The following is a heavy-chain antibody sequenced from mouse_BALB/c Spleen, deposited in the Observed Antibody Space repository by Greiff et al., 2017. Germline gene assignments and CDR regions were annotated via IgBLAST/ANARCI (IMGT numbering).Heavy chain of an antibody. Sequence: VQLQQSGAELVKPGASVKLSCTASGFNIKDTYMHWVKQRPEQGLEWIGRIDPANGNTKYDPKFQGKATITADTSSNTAYLQLSSLTSEDTAVYYCTIDYGSAYWGQGTLVTVSA. V-gene: IGHV14-3*02. J-gene: IGHJ3*01. CDR1: GFNIKDTY. CDR3: TIDYGSAY. CDR2: IDPANGNT. D-gene: IGHD1-1*02.